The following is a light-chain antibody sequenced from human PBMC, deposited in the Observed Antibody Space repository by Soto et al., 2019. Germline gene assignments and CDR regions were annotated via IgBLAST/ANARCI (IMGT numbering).Light chain of an antibody. CDR2: AAS. CDR3: QQLNSYPPT. J-gene: IGKJ4*01. CDR1: QGISSY. V-gene: IGKV1-9*01. Sequence: IQLTQSPSSLSASVGDRVTITCRASQGISSYLAWYQQKPGKAPNLLIYAASTLQRGVPSRFSGSGSGTDFTLTISSLQPEDFATYYCQQLNSYPPTFGGGTKLEIK.